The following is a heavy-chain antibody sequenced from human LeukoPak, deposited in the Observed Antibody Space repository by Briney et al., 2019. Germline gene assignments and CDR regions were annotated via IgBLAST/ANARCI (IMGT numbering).Heavy chain of an antibody. V-gene: IGHV3-20*04. D-gene: IGHD2-15*01. Sequence: GGSLRLSCAASGFTFDDYGMSWVRQAPGKGLEWVSGINWNGGSTGYADSVKGRFTISRDNAKNSLYLQMNNLRGEDTAIYYCVRDATLIPGTYFDYWGQGALVTVSS. CDR3: VRDATLIPGTYFDY. CDR2: INWNGGST. CDR1: GFTFDDYG. J-gene: IGHJ4*02.